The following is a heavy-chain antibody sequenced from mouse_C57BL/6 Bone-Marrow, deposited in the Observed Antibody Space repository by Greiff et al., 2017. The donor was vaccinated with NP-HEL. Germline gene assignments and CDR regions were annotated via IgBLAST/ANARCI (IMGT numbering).Heavy chain of an antibody. Sequence: EVKLQESGPGLVKPSQSLSLTCSVPGYSITSGYYWNWIRQFPGNKLEWMGYISYDGSNNYNPSLKNRISITRDTSKNQFFLKLNSVTTEDTATYYCAREGIYYYGLWYFDVWGTGTTVTVSS. CDR1: GYSITSGYY. J-gene: IGHJ1*03. CDR2: ISYDGSN. CDR3: AREGIYYYGLWYFDV. D-gene: IGHD1-1*01. V-gene: IGHV3-6*01.